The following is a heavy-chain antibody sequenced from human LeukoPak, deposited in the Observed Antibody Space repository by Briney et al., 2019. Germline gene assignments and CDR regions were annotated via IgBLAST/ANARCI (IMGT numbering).Heavy chain of an antibody. J-gene: IGHJ5*02. CDR3: TREGKTYYDFWSGYYTAKWFDP. D-gene: IGHD3-3*01. CDR1: GFTFGDYA. V-gene: IGHV3-49*03. CDR2: IRSKAYGGTT. Sequence: GGSLRLSCTASGFTFGDYAMSWFCQAPGKGLEWVGFIRSKAYGGTTEYAASVKGRFTTSRDDSKSIAYLQMNSLKTEDTAVYYCTREGKTYYDFWSGYYTAKWFDPWGQGTLVTVSS.